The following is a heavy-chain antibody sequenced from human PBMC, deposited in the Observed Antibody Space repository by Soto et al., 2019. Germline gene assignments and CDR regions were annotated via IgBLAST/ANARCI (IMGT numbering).Heavy chain of an antibody. D-gene: IGHD6-19*01. CDR1: GYTFTSYD. CDR3: ARGRIIVAGGFDP. V-gene: IGHV1-8*01. CDR2: MNPSTGNT. Sequence: QVQLVQSGAEVKKPGASVKVSCKASGYTFTSYDIIWVRQATEQGLEWMGWMNPSTGNTDSAEKFQGRLTMTRNTSISTVYMELSSLSFEDTAVYYCARGRIIVAGGFDPWGQGTLVTVSS. J-gene: IGHJ5*02.